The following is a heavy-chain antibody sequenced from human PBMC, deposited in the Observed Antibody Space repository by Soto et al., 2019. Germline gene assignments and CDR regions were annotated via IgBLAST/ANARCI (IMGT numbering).Heavy chain of an antibody. CDR1: GYTFTGYY. V-gene: IGHV1-2*04. CDR2: INPNSGGT. CDR3: GGGGSLGLGELPAYSSGRDV. J-gene: IGHJ6*04. Sequence: ASVKVSCKASGYTFTGYYMHWVRQAPGQGLEWMGWINPNSGGTNYAQKFQGWVTMTRDTSISTAYMELSRLRSDDTAVYYCGGGGSLGLGELPAYSSGRDVWGKGPRVTVPS. D-gene: IGHD3-16*01.